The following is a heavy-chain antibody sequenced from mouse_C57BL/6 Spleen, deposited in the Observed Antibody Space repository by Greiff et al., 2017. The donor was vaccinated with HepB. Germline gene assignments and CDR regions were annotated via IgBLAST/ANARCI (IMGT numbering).Heavy chain of an antibody. D-gene: IGHD1-1*01. Sequence: VQLQQSGAELVRPGASVTLSCKASGYTFTDYEMHWVKQTPVHGLEWIGAIDPETGGTAYNQKFKGKAILTADKSSSTAYMELRSLTSEDSAVYYCTRLYGSSRQAWFAYWGQGTLVTVSA. CDR1: GYTFTDYE. CDR2: IDPETGGT. CDR3: TRLYGSSRQAWFAY. V-gene: IGHV1-15*01. J-gene: IGHJ3*01.